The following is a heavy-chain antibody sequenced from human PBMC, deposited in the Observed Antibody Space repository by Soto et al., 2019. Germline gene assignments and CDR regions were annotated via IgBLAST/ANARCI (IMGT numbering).Heavy chain of an antibody. CDR1: GFTFSSYG. CDR3: ARGSMYYYGSGSYFPPEILYYFDY. D-gene: IGHD3-10*01. J-gene: IGHJ4*02. Sequence: PGGSLRLSCAASGFTFSSYGMHWVRQAPGKGLEWVAVIWYDGSNKYYADSVKGRFTISRDNSKNTLYLQMNSLRAEDTAVYYCARGSMYYYGSGSYFPPEILYYFDYWGQGTLVTVSS. V-gene: IGHV3-33*01. CDR2: IWYDGSNK.